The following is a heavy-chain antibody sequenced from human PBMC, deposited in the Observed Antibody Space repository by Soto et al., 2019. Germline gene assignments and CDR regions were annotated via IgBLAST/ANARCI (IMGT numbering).Heavy chain of an antibody. CDR2: NYYSGSA. CDR1: GGSISTYY. J-gene: IGHJ4*02. D-gene: IGHD1-1*01. V-gene: IGHV4-59*01. Sequence: QVQLQESGPGLVKPSQTLSLTCSVSGGSISTYYWSWIRQPPGKGLEWIGYNYYSGSANYNPSLKXRXTXXIDTSKNQFSLKLSSVTAADTAVYYCARGVAGTDYWGQGTLVTVSS. CDR3: ARGVAGTDY.